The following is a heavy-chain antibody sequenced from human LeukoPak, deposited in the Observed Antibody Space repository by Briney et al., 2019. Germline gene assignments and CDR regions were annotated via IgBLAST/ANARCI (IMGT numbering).Heavy chain of an antibody. CDR1: GFTFSTYA. Sequence: PGGSLRLSCAASGFTFSTYAMTWVRQAPGKGLEWVSVISGSGGSTDYADSVKGRFTISRHNSKNTLYLQMNSLRAEDTAVYYCAREGPRGCGLDYWGQGTLVTVSS. V-gene: IGHV3-23*01. D-gene: IGHD2-21*01. CDR3: AREGPRGCGLDY. J-gene: IGHJ4*02. CDR2: ISGSGGST.